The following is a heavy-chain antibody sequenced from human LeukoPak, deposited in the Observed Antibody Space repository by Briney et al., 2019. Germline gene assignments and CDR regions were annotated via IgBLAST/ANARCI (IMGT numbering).Heavy chain of an antibody. CDR1: GGSITNSW. D-gene: IGHD3-22*01. V-gene: IGHV4-4*07. Sequence: SETLSLTCTVSGGSITNSWWSWIRHSAGRGMQWIGRIQATGTTNYNPSLKSRVSMSLDMSTKQFSLTLSAVSVADTATYYCARIFDRDVWGQGALVTVPP. J-gene: IGHJ3*01. CDR3: ARIFDRDV. CDR2: IQATGTT.